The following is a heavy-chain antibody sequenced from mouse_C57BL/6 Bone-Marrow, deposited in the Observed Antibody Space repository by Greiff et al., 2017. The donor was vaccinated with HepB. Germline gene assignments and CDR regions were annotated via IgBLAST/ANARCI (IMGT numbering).Heavy chain of an antibody. V-gene: IGHV1-63*01. CDR2: IYPGGGYT. CDR1: GYTFTNYW. Sequence: VKLMESGAELVRPGTSVKMSCKASGYTFTNYWIGWAKQRPGHGLEWIGDIYPGGGYTNYNEKFKGKATLTADKSSSTAYMQFSSLTSEDSAIYYCAREGYYSYAMDYWGQGTSVTVSS. CDR3: AREGYYSYAMDY. D-gene: IGHD2-12*01. J-gene: IGHJ4*01.